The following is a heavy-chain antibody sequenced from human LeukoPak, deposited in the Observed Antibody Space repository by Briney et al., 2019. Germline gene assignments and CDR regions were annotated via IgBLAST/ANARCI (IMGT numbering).Heavy chain of an antibody. D-gene: IGHD6-19*01. CDR2: MNPDSGNT. CDR3: VAYASGSFDY. V-gene: IGHV1-8*03. J-gene: IGHJ4*02. Sequence: ASVKVSCKASGYSFTNYDINWVRQASGQGLEWMGWMNPDSGNTAYAQKFQGRVTITTNSSESTAYMELSSLRSEDTAVYYCVAYASGSFDYWGQGTLVSVSS. CDR1: GYSFTNYD.